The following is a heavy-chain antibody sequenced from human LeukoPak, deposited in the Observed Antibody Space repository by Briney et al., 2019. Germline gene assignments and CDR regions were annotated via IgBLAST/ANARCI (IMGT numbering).Heavy chain of an antibody. CDR2: IYYSGST. V-gene: IGHV4-59*01. D-gene: IGHD5-12*01. Sequence: SSETLSLTCTVSGGSISSYYWSWIRHPPGKGLEWIGYIYYSGSTNYNPSLKSRVTISVDTSKNQFSLKLSSVTATDTAVYYCARAGYSGSDFSVWGKGSTVTVSS. J-gene: IGHJ6*04. CDR1: GGSISSYY. CDR3: ARAGYSGSDFSV.